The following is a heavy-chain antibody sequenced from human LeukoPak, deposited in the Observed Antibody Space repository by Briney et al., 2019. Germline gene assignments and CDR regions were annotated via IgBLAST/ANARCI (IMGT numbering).Heavy chain of an antibody. Sequence: PSQTLSLTCTVSGGSISSGGYYWSWIRQPPGKGLEWIGYIYHSGSTYYNPSLKSRVTISVDRSKNQFSLKLSSVTAADTAVYYCARPGVLGAFDIWGQGTMVTVSS. J-gene: IGHJ3*02. V-gene: IGHV4-30-2*01. CDR2: IYHSGST. D-gene: IGHD3-10*01. CDR1: GGSISSGGYY. CDR3: ARPGVLGAFDI.